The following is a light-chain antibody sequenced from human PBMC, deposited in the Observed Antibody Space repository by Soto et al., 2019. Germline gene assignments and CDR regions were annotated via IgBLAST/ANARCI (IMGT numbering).Light chain of an antibody. CDR2: EGS. CDR1: SSDVGSYNL. V-gene: IGLV2-23*03. Sequence: QSALAQPASVSGSPGQSITISCTGTSSDVGSYNLVSWYQQHPGKAPKLMIYEGSKRPSGVSNRLSGSKSGNTASLTISGLQAEDEADYYCCSYARLSTFVFGTGTKVTVL. J-gene: IGLJ1*01. CDR3: CSYARLSTFV.